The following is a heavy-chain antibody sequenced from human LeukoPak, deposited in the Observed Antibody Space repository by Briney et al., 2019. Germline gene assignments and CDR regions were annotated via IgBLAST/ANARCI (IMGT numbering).Heavy chain of an antibody. J-gene: IGHJ4*02. CDR1: GGSVSSGSYY. CDR2: INHSGST. Sequence: PSETLSLTCTVSGGSVSSGSYYWSWIRQPPGKGLEWIGEINHSGSTNYNPSLKSRVTISVDTSKNQFSLKLSSVTAADTAVYYCARGVPRADYWGQGTLVTVSS. V-gene: IGHV4-39*07. CDR3: ARGVPRADY.